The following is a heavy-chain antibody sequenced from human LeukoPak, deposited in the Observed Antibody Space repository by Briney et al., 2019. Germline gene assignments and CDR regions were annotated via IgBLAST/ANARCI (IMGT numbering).Heavy chain of an antibody. CDR3: ARDARYDFWSGYYSEELDY. CDR1: GFTFSSYW. V-gene: IGHV3-7*01. J-gene: IGHJ4*02. D-gene: IGHD3-3*01. CDR2: IKQDGSEK. Sequence: GGSLRLSCAASGFTFSSYWMCWVRQAPGKGLEWVANIKQDGSEKYYVDSVKGRFTISRDNAKNSLYLQMNSLRAEDTAVYYCARDARYDFWSGYYSEELDYWGQGTLVTVSS.